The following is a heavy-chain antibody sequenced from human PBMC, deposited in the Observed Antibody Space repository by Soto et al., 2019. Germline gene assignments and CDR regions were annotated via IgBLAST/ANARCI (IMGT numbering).Heavy chain of an antibody. J-gene: IGHJ4*02. CDR3: RKDLCPQLRGSSLDS. D-gene: IGHD3-16*01. V-gene: IGHV3-9*01. CDR1: GFTFANYA. CDR2: IIFNSVNT. Sequence: GGSLRLSCAASGFTFANYAMHWVRQAPGKGLEWVSFIIFNSVNTQYADSVNGRFTISRDNAKNYLYMQMNSLREEDTAVYYCRKDLCPQLRGSSLDSWGQGTMVTVSS.